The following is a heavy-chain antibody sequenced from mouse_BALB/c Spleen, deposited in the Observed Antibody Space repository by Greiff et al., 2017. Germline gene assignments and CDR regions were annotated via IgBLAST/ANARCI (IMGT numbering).Heavy chain of an antibody. CDR1: GYTFTSYT. V-gene: IGHV1-4*02. CDR3: ARGAYGSSSWFAY. D-gene: IGHD1-1*01. Sequence: VQLQQSAAELARPGASVKMSCKASGYTFTSYTMHWVKQRPGQGPEWIGYINPSSGYTEYNQKFKDKTTLTADKSSSTAYMQLSSLTSEDSAVYYCARGAYGSSSWFAYWGQGTLVTVSA. J-gene: IGHJ3*01. CDR2: INPSSGYT.